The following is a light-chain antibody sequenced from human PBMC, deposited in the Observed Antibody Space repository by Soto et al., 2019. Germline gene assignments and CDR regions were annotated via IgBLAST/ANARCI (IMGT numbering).Light chain of an antibody. CDR2: VSS. J-gene: IGKJ2*01. CDR1: QSVSSNY. CDR3: QQYGSSAYT. V-gene: IGKV3-20*01. Sequence: EIVLTQSPGTLSLSPGEGATLSCRASQSVSSNYLAWYQHNPGQAPRLLIYVSSRRATGVPDRFSGSGSGTVFTLTISRLGPEDVAVYYCQQYGSSAYTFGQWTKLEIK.